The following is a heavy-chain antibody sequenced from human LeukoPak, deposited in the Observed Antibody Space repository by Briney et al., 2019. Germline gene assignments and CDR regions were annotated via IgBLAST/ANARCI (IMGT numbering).Heavy chain of an antibody. CDR3: ARDDYGSDNWFDP. Sequence: HAGGSLRLSCAASGFTVSSNYMSWVRQAPGKGLEWVSVIYSGGSTYYADSVKGRFTISRDNSKNTLYLQMNSLRAEDTAVYYCARDDYGSDNWFDPWGQGTLVTVSS. D-gene: IGHD4-17*01. J-gene: IGHJ5*02. V-gene: IGHV3-66*01. CDR2: IYSGGST. CDR1: GFTVSSNY.